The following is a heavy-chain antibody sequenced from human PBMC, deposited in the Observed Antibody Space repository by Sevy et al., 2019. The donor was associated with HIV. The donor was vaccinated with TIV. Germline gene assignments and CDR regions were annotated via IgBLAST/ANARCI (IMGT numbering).Heavy chain of an antibody. J-gene: IGHJ3*02. CDR1: GFTFSRYW. CDR2: INNDGSGT. D-gene: IGHD2-15*01. Sequence: GGSLRLSCAASGFTFSRYWMHWVRQAPGKGLVWVSRINNDGSGTIYADSVKGRFTISRANAKNTLYLQMHSLRAEDTAVYYCARGGIEHAHAFDIWGQGTLVTVSS. CDR3: ARGGIEHAHAFDI. V-gene: IGHV3-74*01.